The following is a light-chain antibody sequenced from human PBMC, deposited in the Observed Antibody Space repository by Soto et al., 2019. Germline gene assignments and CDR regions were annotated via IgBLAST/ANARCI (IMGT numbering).Light chain of an antibody. V-gene: IGKV3-11*01. CDR1: QSVSSY. Sequence: EIVLTQSPATLSLSPGERATLSCRASQSVSSYLAWYQQKPGQAPRLLMYDTSNRAPGIPARLSGSGSGTDFTLTISSLEPEDFAVYFCQQRSKFLWTFGQGTKVDI. CDR3: QQRSKFLWT. J-gene: IGKJ1*01. CDR2: DTS.